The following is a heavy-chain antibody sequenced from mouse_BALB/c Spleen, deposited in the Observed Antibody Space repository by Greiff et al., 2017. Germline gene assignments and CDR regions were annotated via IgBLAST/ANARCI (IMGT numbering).Heavy chain of an antibody. V-gene: IGHV1-9*01. D-gene: IGHD1-1*01. J-gene: IGHJ3*01. CDR1: GYTFSSYW. CDR3: ARGPTVVARAY. Sequence: VKLLESGAELMKPGASVKISCKATGYTFSSYWIEWVKQRPGHGLEWIGEILPGSGSTNYNEKFKGKATFTADTSSNTAYMQLSSLTSEDSAVYYCARGPTVVARAYWGQGTLVTVSA. CDR2: ILPGSGST.